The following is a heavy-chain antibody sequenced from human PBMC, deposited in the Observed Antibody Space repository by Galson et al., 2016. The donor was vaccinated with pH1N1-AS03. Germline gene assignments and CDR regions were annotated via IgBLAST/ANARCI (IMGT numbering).Heavy chain of an antibody. CDR3: AKLSLGYCAY. Sequence: SLRLSCAASGFTFSSYAMSWVRQAPGKGLEWVSAIAGGGVTTYYADSVKGRFTISRDNSKNTLYLRINSLRVEDTAIYYCAKLSLGYCAYWGQGTLVTVSS. CDR1: GFTFSSYA. D-gene: IGHD2-15*01. J-gene: IGHJ4*02. V-gene: IGHV3-23*01. CDR2: IAGGGVTT.